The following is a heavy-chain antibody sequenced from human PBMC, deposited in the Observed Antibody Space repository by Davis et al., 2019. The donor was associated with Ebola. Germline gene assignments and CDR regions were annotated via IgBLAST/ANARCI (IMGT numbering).Heavy chain of an antibody. D-gene: IGHD2-21*01. CDR2: ISGSGGST. J-gene: IGHJ5*02. CDR1: GFTFSSYA. V-gene: IGHV3-23*01. Sequence: GESLKISCAASGFTFSSYAMSWVRQAPGKGLEWVSAISGSGGSTYYADSVKGRFTISRDNSKNTLYLQMNSLRAEDTAVYYCAKDSIVVVAWFDPWGQGTLLTVSS. CDR3: AKDSIVVVAWFDP.